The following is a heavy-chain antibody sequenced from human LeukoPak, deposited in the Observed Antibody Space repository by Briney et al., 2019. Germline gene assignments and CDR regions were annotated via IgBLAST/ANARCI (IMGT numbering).Heavy chain of an antibody. CDR3: ARHGGGYCTNGVCYTIHWFDP. J-gene: IGHJ5*02. V-gene: IGHV4-59*08. Sequence: SETLSLTCTVSGGSISSYYWSWIRQPPGKGLEWLGYIYYSGSTNYNPSLKSRVTISVDTSKNQFSLKLSSVTAADTAAYYCARHGGGYCTNGVCYTIHWFDPWGQGTLVTVSS. CDR2: IYYSGST. CDR1: GGSISSYY. D-gene: IGHD2-8*01.